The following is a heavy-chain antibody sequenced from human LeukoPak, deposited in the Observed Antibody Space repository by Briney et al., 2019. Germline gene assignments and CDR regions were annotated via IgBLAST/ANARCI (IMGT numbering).Heavy chain of an antibody. V-gene: IGHV4-34*01. J-gene: IGHJ4*02. D-gene: IGHD6-6*01. CDR3: ERGRGAARFVTIEFDY. CDR2: INHRGST. CDR1: GGSFSGYH. Sequence: SETLSLTCAVYGGSFSGYHWSWIRQPPGKGLEWIGEINHRGSTNYNPSLKSRVTMSVDTSKNQFSLKLSSVTAADTAVYYCERGRGAARFVTIEFDYWGQGALVTVSS.